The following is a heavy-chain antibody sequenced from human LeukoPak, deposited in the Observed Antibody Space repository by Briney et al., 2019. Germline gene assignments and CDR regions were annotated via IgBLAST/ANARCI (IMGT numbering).Heavy chain of an antibody. CDR1: GFTFSSYA. Sequence: GGSLRLSCAASGFTFSSYAMHWVRQAPGKGLEWVANIKQDGSEKYYVDSVKGRFTISRDNAKNSLYLQMNSLRAEDTAVYYCARDDYSSSWVNWFDPWGQGTLVTVSS. D-gene: IGHD6-13*01. V-gene: IGHV3-7*01. J-gene: IGHJ5*02. CDR3: ARDDYSSSWVNWFDP. CDR2: IKQDGSEK.